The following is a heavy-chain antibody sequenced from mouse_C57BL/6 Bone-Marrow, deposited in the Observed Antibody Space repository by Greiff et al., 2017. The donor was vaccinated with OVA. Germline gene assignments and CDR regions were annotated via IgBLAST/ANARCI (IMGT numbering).Heavy chain of an antibody. Sequence: EVQLLESGGGLVQPKGSLKLSCAASGFTFTTYAMHWVRQAPGKGLEWVARLRSKSSNYATYYADSVKDRFTISSNDSQSMLYRQMNDLKTEDTAVYYCVRGSDSNYDYWGKGTLVTVSA. CDR1: GFTFTTYA. CDR3: VRGSDSNYDY. CDR2: LRSKSSNYAT. V-gene: IGHV10-3*01. J-gene: IGHJ3*01. D-gene: IGHD2-5*01.